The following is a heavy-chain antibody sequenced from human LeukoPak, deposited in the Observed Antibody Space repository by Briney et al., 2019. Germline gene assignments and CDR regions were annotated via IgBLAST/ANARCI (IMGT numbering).Heavy chain of an antibody. D-gene: IGHD1-14*01. CDR2: ISSNGGST. Sequence: GGSLRLSCAASGFTFSSYAMHWVRQAPGKGLEYVSAISSNGGSTYYANSVKGRFTISRDNSKNTLYLQMGSLRAEDMAVYYCARGGYRDPYDYRGQGTLVTVSS. J-gene: IGHJ4*02. CDR3: ARGGYRDPYDY. CDR1: GFTFSSYA. V-gene: IGHV3-64*01.